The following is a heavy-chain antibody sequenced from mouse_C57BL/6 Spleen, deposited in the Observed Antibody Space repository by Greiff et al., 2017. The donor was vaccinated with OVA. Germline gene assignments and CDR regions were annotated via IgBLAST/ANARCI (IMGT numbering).Heavy chain of an antibody. CDR2: IDPENGDT. CDR1: GFNIKDDY. D-gene: IGHD2-2*01. CDR3: TRGYNWYFDV. Sequence: DVQLQESGAELVRPGASVKLSCTASGFNIKDDYMHWVKQRPDQGLAWIGWIDPENGDTAYASKFQGKATITAHTSSNTAYLQLSSLTSEDTAVYYGTRGYNWYFDVWGTGTTVTVSS. J-gene: IGHJ1*03. V-gene: IGHV14-4*01.